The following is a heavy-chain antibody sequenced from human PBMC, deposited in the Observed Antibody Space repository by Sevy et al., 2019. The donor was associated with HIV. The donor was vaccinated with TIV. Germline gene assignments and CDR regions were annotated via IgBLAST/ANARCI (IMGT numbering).Heavy chain of an antibody. J-gene: IGHJ3*01. V-gene: IGHV3-30*02. CDR1: EFIFSSFG. D-gene: IGHD3-10*01. Sequence: GGSLRLSCAASEFIFSSFGMHWVRQAPGKGLEWVTFIRYDGSTKYYVESVKGRFTISRDNSKNILYLQMNSLRPEDTAVYYCAKGLGMVQGALLSDDVWGQGTMVTVSS. CDR2: IRYDGSTK. CDR3: AKGLGMVQGALLSDDV.